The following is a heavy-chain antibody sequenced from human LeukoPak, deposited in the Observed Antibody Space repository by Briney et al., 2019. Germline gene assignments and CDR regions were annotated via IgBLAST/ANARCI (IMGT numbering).Heavy chain of an antibody. CDR3: ARDIVSGSGSLDY. J-gene: IGHJ4*02. CDR1: IFSVSNYW. Sequence: QPGGSLRLSCAASIFSVSNYWMHWVRQAPGKGLVWVSRVKSDGSNPSYADSVKGRFTISRDNAENMLYLQMNTLGAEDTAVYYCARDIVSGSGSLDYWGQGTLVTVSS. V-gene: IGHV3-74*01. D-gene: IGHD3-10*01. CDR2: VKSDGSNP.